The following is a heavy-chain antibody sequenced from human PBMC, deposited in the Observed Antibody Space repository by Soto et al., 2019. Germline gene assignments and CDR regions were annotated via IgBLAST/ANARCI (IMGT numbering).Heavy chain of an antibody. Sequence: QVQLQESGPGLVKPSQTLSLTCTVSGGSITSGGYYWTWLRQHPGKGLEWIGCIYHSGSAYYSPSLKSRVTISVDTSTDQFSLKVNFVTAADTAVYYCARGDYPGSGTYYFDYWGQGTLVTVSS. D-gene: IGHD3-10*01. CDR3: ARGDYPGSGTYYFDY. J-gene: IGHJ4*02. CDR2: IYHSGSA. V-gene: IGHV4-31*03. CDR1: GGSITSGGYY.